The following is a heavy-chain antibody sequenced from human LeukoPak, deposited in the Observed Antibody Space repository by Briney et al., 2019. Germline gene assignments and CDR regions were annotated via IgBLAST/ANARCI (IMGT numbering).Heavy chain of an antibody. J-gene: IGHJ4*02. Sequence: GGSLRLSCAVSGITLSNYGMSWVRQAPGKGLEWVAGISGSGGGTNYADSVKGRFTISRDNSKNTLYLQMNSLRAEDTALYYCAKDRSLVPAALNYWGQGTLVIVSS. CDR2: ISGSGGGT. D-gene: IGHD2-2*01. CDR1: GITLSNYG. CDR3: AKDRSLVPAALNY. V-gene: IGHV3-23*01.